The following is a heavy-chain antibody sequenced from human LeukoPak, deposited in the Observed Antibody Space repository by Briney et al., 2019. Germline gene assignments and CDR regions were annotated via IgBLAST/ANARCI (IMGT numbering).Heavy chain of an antibody. J-gene: IGHJ6*03. Sequence: SETLSLTCTVSGGSISSSSYYWGWIRQPPGKGLEWIGSIYYSGSTYYNPSLKSRVTISVDTSKNQFSLKLSSVTAADTAVYYCARERGYCSSTSCYSYYYYYMGVWGKGTTVTVSS. CDR2: IYYSGST. CDR3: ARERGYCSSTSCYSYYYYYMGV. CDR1: GGSISSSSYY. D-gene: IGHD2-2*01. V-gene: IGHV4-39*07.